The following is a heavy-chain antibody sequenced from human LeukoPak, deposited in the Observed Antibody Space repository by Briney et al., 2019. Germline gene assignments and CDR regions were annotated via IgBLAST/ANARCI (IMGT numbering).Heavy chain of an antibody. CDR3: ASSPCSGGSCYYFDY. CDR1: GGSISSGIYY. Sequence: SETLSLTCTVSGGSISSGIYYWSWIRQPAGKGLEWIGRIYTSGSTNYNPSLKSRVTISVDTSKNQFSLRLSSVTAADTAVYYCASSPCSGGSCYYFDYWGQGTLVTVSS. J-gene: IGHJ4*02. V-gene: IGHV4-61*02. D-gene: IGHD2-15*01. CDR2: IYTSGST.